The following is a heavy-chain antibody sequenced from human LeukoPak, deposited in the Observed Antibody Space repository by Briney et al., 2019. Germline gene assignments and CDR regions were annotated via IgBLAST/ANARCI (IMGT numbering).Heavy chain of an antibody. V-gene: IGHV3-11*04. CDR1: GFTFSDHY. CDR2: ISSRGSTI. J-gene: IGHJ4*02. Sequence: GGSLRLSCAASGFTFSDHYIDWVRQAPGKGLEWVSYISSRGSTIYYADSVKGRFTISRDNAKNSLYLQMNSLRAEDTAVYYCAREGMSSSDPFDYWGQGTLVTVSS. CDR3: AREGMSSSDPFDY. D-gene: IGHD6-6*01.